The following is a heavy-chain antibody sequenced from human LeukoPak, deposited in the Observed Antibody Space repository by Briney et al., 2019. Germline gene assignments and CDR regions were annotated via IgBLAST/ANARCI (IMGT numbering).Heavy chain of an antibody. CDR2: INGADT. J-gene: IGHJ4*02. V-gene: IGHV3-23*01. CDR3: AKRDDSGNFFLDY. D-gene: IGHD3-10*01. Sequence: GGSLRLSCAASGFTFSSYGMYWVRQAPGKGLEWVSAINGADTYYSDSVKGRCTISRDNFQNMVYLQMDSLRAEDTAVYYCAKRDDSGNFFLDYWGQGTLVTVSS. CDR1: GFTFSSYG.